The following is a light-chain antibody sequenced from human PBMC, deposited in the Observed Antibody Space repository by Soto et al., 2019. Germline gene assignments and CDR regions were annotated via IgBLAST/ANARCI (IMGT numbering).Light chain of an antibody. V-gene: IGKV1-5*02. Sequence: DIQMTQSPSTLSASVGGRVTIICRDSVSISYWLAWYQQKPGKDPKFLIYDAYSLKSGVPSRFSGSGSGTEFTLTISSLQPDDFATYYCQHYNGLSYTFGQGTKLEI. CDR3: QHYNGLSYT. J-gene: IGKJ2*01. CDR1: VSISYW. CDR2: DAY.